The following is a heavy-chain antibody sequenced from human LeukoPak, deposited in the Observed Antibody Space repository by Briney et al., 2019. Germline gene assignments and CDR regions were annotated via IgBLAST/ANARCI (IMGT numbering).Heavy chain of an antibody. CDR1: GFTFSSYA. D-gene: IGHD6-13*01. Sequence: GGSLRLSCAASGFTFSSYAMSWVRQAPGKGLEWVSAISGSGGSTYYADSVKGRFTISRDNSKNTLYLQMDSLRAEDTAVYYCAKARYSSSWAFDYWGQGTLVTVSS. CDR2: ISGSGGST. CDR3: AKARYSSSWAFDY. J-gene: IGHJ4*02. V-gene: IGHV3-23*01.